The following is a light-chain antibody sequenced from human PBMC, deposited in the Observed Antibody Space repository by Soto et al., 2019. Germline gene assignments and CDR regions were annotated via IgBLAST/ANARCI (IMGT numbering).Light chain of an antibody. CDR2: LNSDGSH. V-gene: IGLV4-69*01. J-gene: IGLJ3*02. CDR1: TGHSTYA. CDR3: QTWVTGLWV. Sequence: VLTQSPSASASLGASVKLTCTLSTGHSTYAIAWHQQQPEKGPRYLMKLNSDGSHTRGDGIPDRFSGSSSGAERYLTISSLQSEDEADYYCQTWVTGLWVFGGGTKLTVL.